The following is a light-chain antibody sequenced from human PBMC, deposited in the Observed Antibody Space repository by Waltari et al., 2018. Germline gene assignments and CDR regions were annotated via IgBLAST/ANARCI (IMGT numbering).Light chain of an antibody. J-gene: IGLJ2*01. CDR1: SLSTYY. Sequence: SSELPQDPAVSVALGQTVRITCQGDSLSTYYVSWFQQKPGQAPALVIYGKNNRPSGIPDRFSASTSGSTSSLTIIGAQAEDEADYYCHSRDSSGDVVIGGGTKLTVV. V-gene: IGLV3-19*01. CDR2: GKN. CDR3: HSRDSSGDVV.